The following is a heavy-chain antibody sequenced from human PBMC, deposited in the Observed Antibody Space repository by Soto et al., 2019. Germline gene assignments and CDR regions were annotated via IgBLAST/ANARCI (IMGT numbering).Heavy chain of an antibody. CDR1: GGSISSSSYY. CDR3: ARREVATFCFDY. J-gene: IGHJ4*02. D-gene: IGHD5-12*01. V-gene: IGHV4-39*01. Sequence: QLQLQESGPGLVKPSETLSLTCTVSGGSISSSSYYWGWIRQPPGKGREWIGSIYYSGSTYYNPSLKSRVTISVDTSKNQFSLKLSSVTAADTAVYYCARREVATFCFDYWGQGTLVTVSS. CDR2: IYYSGST.